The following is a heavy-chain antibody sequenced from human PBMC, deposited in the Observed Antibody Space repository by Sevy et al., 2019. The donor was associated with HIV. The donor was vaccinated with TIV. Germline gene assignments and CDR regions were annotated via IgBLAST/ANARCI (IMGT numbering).Heavy chain of an antibody. CDR3: AREDIRVAGIGYYFHS. V-gene: IGHV3-33*01. J-gene: IGHJ4*02. D-gene: IGHD6-19*01. Sequence: QLGGTLRLSCAASGFSISGYGMHWVRQAPGKGLEWAAVIWYDGTNREYADSVKGRFTISRDNSKNTLYLQMNSLRVEDTAVYYCAREDIRVAGIGYYFHSWGQGTLVTVSS. CDR1: GFSISGYG. CDR2: IWYDGTNR.